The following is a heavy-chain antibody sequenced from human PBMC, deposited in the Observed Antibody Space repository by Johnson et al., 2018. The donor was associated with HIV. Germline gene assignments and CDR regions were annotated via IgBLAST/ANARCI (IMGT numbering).Heavy chain of an antibody. D-gene: IGHD4-23*01. CDR2: INWPGGST. Sequence: PGKGLEWVSGINWPGGSTGYAGSVKGQFTISRDNDKNSLYLQMDSLRAEDTAVYYCARELRGLGAFDIWGQGTMVTVSS. V-gene: IGHV3-20*03. J-gene: IGHJ3*02. CDR3: ARELRGLGAFDI.